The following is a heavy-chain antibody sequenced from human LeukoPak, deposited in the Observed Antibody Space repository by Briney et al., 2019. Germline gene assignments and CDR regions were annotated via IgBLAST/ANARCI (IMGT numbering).Heavy chain of an antibody. CDR2: IYTSGST. Sequence: PSETLSLTCTVSGGSISSYYWSWIRQPAGKGLEWIGRIYTSGSTNYNPSLKSRVTMSVDTSRNQFSLKLSSVTAADTAVYYCAIDVLCVGGNNWSDPWGQGTLVTVSS. D-gene: IGHD3-10*01. CDR3: AIDVLCVGGNNWSDP. CDR1: GGSISSYY. V-gene: IGHV4-4*07. J-gene: IGHJ5*02.